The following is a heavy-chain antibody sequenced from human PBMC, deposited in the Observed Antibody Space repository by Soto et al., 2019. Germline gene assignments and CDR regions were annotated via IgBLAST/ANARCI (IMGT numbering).Heavy chain of an antibody. V-gene: IGHV1-69*06. Sequence: QVQLVQSGAEVRKPGSSVKVSCKTSGGTLSNSAINWVRQAPGQGLEWMGSVTPIFGSTFYAQNFQDRVTITADKSTGTAYIELSSLTSEDTAVYFCARGRVRGVKVGLHFDSWGQGTLVTVSS. D-gene: IGHD3-10*01. CDR3: ARGRVRGVKVGLHFDS. CDR2: VTPIFGST. J-gene: IGHJ4*02. CDR1: GGTLSNSA.